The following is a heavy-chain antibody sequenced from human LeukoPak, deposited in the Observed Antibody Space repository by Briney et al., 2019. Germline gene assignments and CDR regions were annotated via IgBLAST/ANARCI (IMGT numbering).Heavy chain of an antibody. D-gene: IGHD6-13*01. CDR1: GFSFNSYS. CDR2: ISYDGSNK. V-gene: IGHV3-30*04. CDR3: ARGVRGSSWVSFEY. J-gene: IGHJ4*02. Sequence: SGGSLRLSCAASGFSFNSYSMHWIRQAPGKGLEWVALISYDGSNKDYANSVKGRFTISRDNSKNTLYVQINSLRAEDTAVYYCARGVRGSSWVSFEYWGQGTLVTVSS.